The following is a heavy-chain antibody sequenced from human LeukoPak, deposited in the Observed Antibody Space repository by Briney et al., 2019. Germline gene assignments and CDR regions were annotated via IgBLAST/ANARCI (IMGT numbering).Heavy chain of an antibody. CDR2: ISGSGFTT. CDR3: ARDGSYSSSDHYFDY. J-gene: IGHJ4*02. D-gene: IGHD6-6*01. V-gene: IGHV3-23*01. CDR1: GFTFNSYA. Sequence: GGSLRLSCAASGFTFNSYAMSWVRQAPGRGLEWVPGISGSGFTTSYTDSVKGRFTISRDSSKNRLFLQMSSLRAEDTAIYYCARDGSYSSSDHYFDYWGQGTLVTVSS.